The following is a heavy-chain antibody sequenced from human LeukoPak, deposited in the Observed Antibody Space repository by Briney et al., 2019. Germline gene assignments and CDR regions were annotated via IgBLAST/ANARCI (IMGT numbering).Heavy chain of an antibody. J-gene: IGHJ1*01. Sequence: TPSETLSLTCTVSGGSISSYYWSWIRQPPGKGLEWIGYIYYSGSPYYYNPSLKSRVTMSVDTSKNQFSLKLSSVTAADTAVYYCARQYYYDGSGPFQHWGQGTLVTVSS. CDR1: GGSISSYY. CDR3: ARQYYYDGSGPFQH. CDR2: IYYSGSPY. V-gene: IGHV4-59*08. D-gene: IGHD3-22*01.